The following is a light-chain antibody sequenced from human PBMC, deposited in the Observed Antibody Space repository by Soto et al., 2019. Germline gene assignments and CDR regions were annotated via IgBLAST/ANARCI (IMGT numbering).Light chain of an antibody. CDR2: GAS. J-gene: IGKJ2*01. Sequence: EILMTQSPATLSVSPGERATLSCRASHSVTGALAWYQQKPGQAPRLLIYGASTRATGIPDRFSGSGSGTEFTLTISSLQSEDFAVYYCQQYNDWPPYTFGQGTNVEIK. V-gene: IGKV3-15*01. CDR3: QQYNDWPPYT. CDR1: HSVTGA.